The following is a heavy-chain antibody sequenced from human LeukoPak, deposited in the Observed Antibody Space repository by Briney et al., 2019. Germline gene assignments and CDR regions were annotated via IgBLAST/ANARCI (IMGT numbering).Heavy chain of an antibody. CDR1: GFTFSSYS. Sequence: GGSLRLSCAASGFTFSSYSMNWVRQAPGKGLEWVSSISRSSSYIYYADSVKGRFTISRDNAKNSLYLQMNSLRAEDTAVYYCASAYAILTAYFDYWGQGTLVTVSS. D-gene: IGHD3-9*01. CDR2: ISRSSSYI. CDR3: ASAYAILTAYFDY. V-gene: IGHV3-21*01. J-gene: IGHJ4*02.